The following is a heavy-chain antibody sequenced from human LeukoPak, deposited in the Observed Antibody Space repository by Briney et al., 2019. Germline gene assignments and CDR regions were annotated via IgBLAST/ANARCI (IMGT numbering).Heavy chain of an antibody. CDR3: ARLPRIAAAADY. CDR1: GGSISSSSYY. CDR2: IYYSGST. Sequence: SETLSLTCTVSGGSISSSSYYWGWIRQPPGKGLEWIGSIYYSGSTYYNPSLKSRVTISVDTSKNQFSLKLSSVTAADTAVYYCARLPRIAAAADYWGQGTLVTVSS. V-gene: IGHV4-39*07. J-gene: IGHJ4*02. D-gene: IGHD6-13*01.